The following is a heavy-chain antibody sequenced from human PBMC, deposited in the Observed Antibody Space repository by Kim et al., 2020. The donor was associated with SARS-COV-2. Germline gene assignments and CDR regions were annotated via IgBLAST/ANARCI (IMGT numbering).Heavy chain of an antibody. D-gene: IGHD2-2*03. CDR3: LKGGWGWIWDH. CDR1: GFTLTGYA. CDR2: IDGSDGTT. Sequence: GGSLRLYCTTSGFTLTGYAMSWVRQAPGKGLEWVSSIDGSDGTTYYVDSVKGRFTISRDDSKSTLYLWMTSLRADDTAVYYCLKGGWGWIWDHWGQGAHVTVAS. J-gene: IGHJ4*02. V-gene: IGHV3-23*01.